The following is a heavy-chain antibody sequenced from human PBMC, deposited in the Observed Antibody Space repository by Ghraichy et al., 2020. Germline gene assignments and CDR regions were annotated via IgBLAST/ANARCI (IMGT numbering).Heavy chain of an antibody. CDR1: GYIFASYS. J-gene: IGHJ4*02. V-gene: IGHV1-3*01. CDR3: ARDLTGPGDY. Sequence: ASVKVSCKASGYIFASYSIHWVRQAPGQRLEWMGWIHADNTNTKYSQNFQGRFTITTDTSANTAYMELSSLRSEDTAVYYCARDLTGPGDYWGQGTLVTVSS. CDR2: IHADNTNT.